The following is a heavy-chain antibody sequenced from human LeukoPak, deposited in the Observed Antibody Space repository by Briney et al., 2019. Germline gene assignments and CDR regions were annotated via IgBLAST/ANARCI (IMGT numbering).Heavy chain of an antibody. CDR3: ARDPGDGSSFFDY. V-gene: IGHV1-69*05. J-gene: IGHJ4*02. Sequence: ASVKVSCKASGGTFSSYAISWVRQAPGQGLEWMGGIIPIFGTANYAQKFQGRVTITTDESTSTAYMELSSLRSEDTAVYYCARDPGDGSSFFDYWGQGTLVTVSS. CDR2: IIPIFGTA. CDR1: GGTFSSYA. D-gene: IGHD5-24*01.